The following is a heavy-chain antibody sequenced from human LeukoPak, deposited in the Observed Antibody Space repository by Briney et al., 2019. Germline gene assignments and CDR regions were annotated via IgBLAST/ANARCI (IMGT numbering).Heavy chain of an antibody. J-gene: IGHJ3*02. V-gene: IGHV3-64*02. CDR3: ARELGGTETGGFDI. D-gene: IGHD1-14*01. CDR2: IGAAGAHT. Sequence: PARSRSPSCAASGFIFSYHDMHSVGQAPGKGLEFGASIGAAGAHTFYADSVKARFTISRENFQSTMYLQMDGMRPEDSAVYYCARELGGTETGGFDIWGQGTVVTVSS. CDR1: GFIFSYHD.